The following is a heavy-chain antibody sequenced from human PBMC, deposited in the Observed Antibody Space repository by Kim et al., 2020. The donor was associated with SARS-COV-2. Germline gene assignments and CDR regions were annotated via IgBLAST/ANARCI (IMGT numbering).Heavy chain of an antibody. J-gene: IGHJ4*02. CDR1: GGSISSVTYY. D-gene: IGHD1-26*01. V-gene: IGHV4-39*07. CDR2: IYYSGST. Sequence: SETLSLTCTVSGGSISSVTYYWGWIRQPPGKGLEWIGSIYYSGSTYYNPSLKSRVTISVDTSKNQFSLKLSSVTAADTAVYYCAREDNSGSNPLQDDWGQGTLVTVSS. CDR3: AREDNSGSNPLQDD.